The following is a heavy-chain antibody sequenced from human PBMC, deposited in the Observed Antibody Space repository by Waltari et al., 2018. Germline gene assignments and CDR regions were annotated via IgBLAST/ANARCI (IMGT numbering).Heavy chain of an antibody. D-gene: IGHD4-17*01. V-gene: IGHV3-74*01. Sequence: EVQLVESGGGLVQPGESLRLSCAASGFTFSSYWMHWVRQAPGKGLVWASRINMEGSSTSYACSVKGRFTSSRDNAKNTLYLQMNSLRAEDTAVYYCAREVSTVTRYFDYWGQGTLVTVSS. CDR3: AREVSTVTRYFDY. CDR2: INMEGSST. CDR1: GFTFSSYW. J-gene: IGHJ4*02.